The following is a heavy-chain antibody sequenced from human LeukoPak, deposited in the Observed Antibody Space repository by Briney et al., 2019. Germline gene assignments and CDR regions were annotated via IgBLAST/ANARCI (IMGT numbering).Heavy chain of an antibody. D-gene: IGHD6-19*01. V-gene: IGHV1-2*06. CDR2: INPNSGGT. CDR3: ARALSSGWFSPWFDP. CDR1: GYTLTELS. J-gene: IGHJ5*02. Sequence: ASVKVSCKVSGYTLTELSMHWVRQAPGQGLEWMGRINPNSGGTNYAQKFQGRVTMTRDTSISTAYMELSRLRSDDTAVYYCARALSSGWFSPWFDPWGQGTLVTVSS.